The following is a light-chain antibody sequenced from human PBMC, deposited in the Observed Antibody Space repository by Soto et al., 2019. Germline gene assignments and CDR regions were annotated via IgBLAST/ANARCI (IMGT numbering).Light chain of an antibody. V-gene: IGKV1-5*03. Sequence: DIPMTQPPSTLSASVGDRVTITCRASQSISSWLAWYQQKPGKAPKLLIYKASSLEGGIPSRFSGSGSETEFTLTISSLQPEDFATYYCQQYNSYQYTFGQGTKLEIK. CDR2: KAS. J-gene: IGKJ2*01. CDR3: QQYNSYQYT. CDR1: QSISSW.